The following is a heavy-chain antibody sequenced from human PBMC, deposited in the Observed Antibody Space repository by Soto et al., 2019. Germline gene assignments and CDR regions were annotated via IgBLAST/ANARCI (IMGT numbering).Heavy chain of an antibody. CDR1: GGTFSSYA. CDR2: IIPIFGTA. CDR3: ARDRSLSITMMSALDI. Sequence: QVQLVQSGAEVKKPGSSVKVYCKASGGTFSSYAISWVRQAPGQGLEWMGGIIPIFGTANYAQKFQGRVTITADESTSTAYMELSSLRSEDTAVYYCARDRSLSITMMSALDILGQGTMVTVSS. V-gene: IGHV1-69*01. J-gene: IGHJ3*02. D-gene: IGHD3-22*01.